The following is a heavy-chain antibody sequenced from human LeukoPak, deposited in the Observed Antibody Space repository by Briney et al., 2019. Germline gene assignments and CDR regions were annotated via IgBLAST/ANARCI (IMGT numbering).Heavy chain of an antibody. Sequence: GGTLRLSCAASGFTFSSYGRSWVRQAPGKGLEWVSAISGSGGSTYYADSVKGRFTISRDNSKNTLYLQMNSLRAEDTAVYYCAKHGYCSGGSCWIFDYWGQGTLVTVSS. J-gene: IGHJ4*02. V-gene: IGHV3-23*01. CDR3: AKHGYCSGGSCWIFDY. CDR1: GFTFSSYG. D-gene: IGHD2-15*01. CDR2: ISGSGGST.